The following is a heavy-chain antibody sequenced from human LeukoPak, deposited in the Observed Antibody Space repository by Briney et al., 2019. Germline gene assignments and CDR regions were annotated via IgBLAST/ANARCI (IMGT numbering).Heavy chain of an antibody. CDR2: ISPYNGHT. CDR3: AKTRDTVLNEY. V-gene: IGHV1-18*01. Sequence: ASVKVSCKASGYIFINYGISWVRQAPGQGLEWMGWISPYNGHTNYAPNLQDRLTMTTDTSTSTAYMELRRLRSDDTAVYYCAKTRDTVLNEYWGQGTLVTVSS. J-gene: IGHJ4*02. CDR1: GYIFINYG.